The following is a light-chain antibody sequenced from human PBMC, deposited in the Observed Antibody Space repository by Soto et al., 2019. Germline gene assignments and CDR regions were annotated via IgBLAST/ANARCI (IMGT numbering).Light chain of an antibody. CDR1: SSDVGSYNL. Sequence: QSVLTQPASVSGSPGQSITISCTGASSDVGSYNLVSWYQQHPDKAPKLMIYEVSKRPSGVSNRFSGSKSGNTASLTISGLQADDGGDYYCGPVVGSGGVFYVCAGGTKV. V-gene: IGLV2-23*02. J-gene: IGLJ1*01. CDR2: EVS. CDR3: GPVVGSGGVFYV.